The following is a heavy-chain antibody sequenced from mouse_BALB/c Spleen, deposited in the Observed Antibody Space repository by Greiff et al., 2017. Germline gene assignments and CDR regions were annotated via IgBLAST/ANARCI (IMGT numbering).Heavy chain of an antibody. J-gene: IGHJ2*01. D-gene: IGHD1-1*01. Sequence: EVMLVESGGGLVQPGGSRKLSCAASGFTFSSFGMHWVRQAPEKGLEWVAYISSGSSTIYYADTVKGRFTISRDNPKNTLFLQMTSLRSEDTAMYYCARSYYGSSYYLDYWGQGTTLTVSS. CDR2: ISSGSSTI. CDR1: GFTFSSFG. CDR3: ARSYYGSSYYLDY. V-gene: IGHV5-17*02.